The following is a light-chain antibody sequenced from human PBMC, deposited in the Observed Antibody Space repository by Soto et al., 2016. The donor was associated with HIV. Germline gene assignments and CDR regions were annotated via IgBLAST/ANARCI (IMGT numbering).Light chain of an antibody. Sequence: SYELTQPPSLSVAPRKTARITCGGDNVESKSVQWYQQKPGQAPVLVVYDDADRPSGIPERFSGSNSGNTATLTISRVEAGDEADCYCQVWDRDSDHYVFGSGTKVTVL. V-gene: IGLV3-21*03. J-gene: IGLJ1*01. CDR1: NVESKS. CDR2: DDA. CDR3: QVWDRDSDHYV.